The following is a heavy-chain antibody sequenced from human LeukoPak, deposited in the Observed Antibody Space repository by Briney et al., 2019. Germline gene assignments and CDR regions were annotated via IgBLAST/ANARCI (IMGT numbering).Heavy chain of an antibody. J-gene: IGHJ4*02. Sequence: GSSVKVSCKASGGTFSSYAISWVRQAPGQGLEWMGGIIPIFGTANYAQKFQGRVTITTDESTSTAYMELSSLRSEDTAVYYCAGSTSGSYYNGGFRENDYWGQGTLVTVSS. D-gene: IGHD3-10*01. CDR3: AGSTSGSYYNGGFRENDY. CDR2: IIPIFGTA. V-gene: IGHV1-69*05. CDR1: GGTFSSYA.